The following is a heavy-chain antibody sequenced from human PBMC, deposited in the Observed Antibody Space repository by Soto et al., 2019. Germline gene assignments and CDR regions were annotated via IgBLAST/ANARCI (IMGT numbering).Heavy chain of an antibody. D-gene: IGHD6-6*01. CDR2: ISSSSSYI. CDR1: GFTFSSYS. CDR3: ARDPSRRAARPSGWFDP. V-gene: IGHV3-21*01. J-gene: IGHJ5*02. Sequence: EVQLVESGGGLVKPGGSLRLSCAASGFTFSSYSMNWVRQAPGKGLEWVSSISSSSSYIYYADSVKGRFTISRDNAKNSLYLQMNSLRAEDTAVYYCARDPSRRAARPSGWFDPWGQGTLVTVSS.